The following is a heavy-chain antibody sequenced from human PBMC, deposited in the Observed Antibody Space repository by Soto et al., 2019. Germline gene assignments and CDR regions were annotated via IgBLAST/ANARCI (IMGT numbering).Heavy chain of an antibody. J-gene: IGHJ4*02. V-gene: IGHV1-69*13. D-gene: IGHD3-22*01. Sequence: ASVKVSCKASGGTFSSYAISWVRQAPGQGLEWMGGIIPIFGTANYAQKFQGRVTITADESTSTAYMELSSLRSEDTAVYYCATSYYDSRRPIYYFDYWGQGTLVTVSS. CDR3: ATSYYDSRRPIYYFDY. CDR1: GGTFSSYA. CDR2: IIPIFGTA.